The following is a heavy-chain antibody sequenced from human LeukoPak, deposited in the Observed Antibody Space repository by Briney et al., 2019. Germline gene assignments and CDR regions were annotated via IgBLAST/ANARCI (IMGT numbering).Heavy chain of an antibody. J-gene: IGHJ5*02. CDR1: GFTSSSYS. CDR2: ISSSSSYI. D-gene: IGHD6-13*01. V-gene: IGHV3-21*01. CDR3: ARDATPIAAAGTGWFDP. Sequence: PGGSLRLSCAASGFTSSSYSMNWVRQAPGKGLEWVSSISSSSSYIYYADSVKGRFTISRDNAKNSLYLQMNSLRAEDTAVYYRARDATPIAAAGTGWFDPWGQGTLVTVSS.